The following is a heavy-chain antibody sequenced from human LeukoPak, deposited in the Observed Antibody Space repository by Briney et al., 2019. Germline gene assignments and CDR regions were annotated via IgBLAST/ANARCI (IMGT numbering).Heavy chain of an antibody. V-gene: IGHV4-61*08. CDR1: GGSISSGGYY. Sequence: SETLSLTCAVSGGSISSGGYYWSWIRQPPGKGLEWIGYIYYSGSTNYNPSLKSRVTISVDTSKNQFSLKLSSVTAADTAVYYCARDILRFLEWDYYGMDVWGQGTTVTVSS. J-gene: IGHJ6*02. CDR2: IYYSGST. CDR3: ARDILRFLEWDYYGMDV. D-gene: IGHD3-3*01.